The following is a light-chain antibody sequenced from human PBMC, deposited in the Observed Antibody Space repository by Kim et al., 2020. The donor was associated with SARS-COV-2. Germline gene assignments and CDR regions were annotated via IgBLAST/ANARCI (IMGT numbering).Light chain of an antibody. CDR2: YDS. CDR3: QVWDSSSDHPV. J-gene: IGLJ3*02. V-gene: IGLV3-21*04. Sequence: AAGKTAMITCGGNNIGSKRVHWYQQKPGQAPVLVIYYDSDRPSGIPERFSGSNSGNTATLTISRVEAGDEADYYCQVWDSSSDHPVFGGGTQLTVL. CDR1: NIGSKR.